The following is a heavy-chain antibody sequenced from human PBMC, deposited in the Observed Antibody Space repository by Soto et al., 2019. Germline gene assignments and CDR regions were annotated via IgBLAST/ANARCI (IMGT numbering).Heavy chain of an antibody. J-gene: IGHJ5*02. D-gene: IGHD3-22*01. V-gene: IGHV4-39*01. Sequence: PSETLSLTCTVSGGSISSSSYYWGWIRQPPGKGLEWTGSIYYSGSTYYNPSLKSRVTISVDTSKNQFSLKLSSVTAADTAVYYCARQGRITMIVLNGDNWFDPWGQGTLVTVSS. CDR3: ARQGRITMIVLNGDNWFDP. CDR2: IYYSGST. CDR1: GGSISSSSYY.